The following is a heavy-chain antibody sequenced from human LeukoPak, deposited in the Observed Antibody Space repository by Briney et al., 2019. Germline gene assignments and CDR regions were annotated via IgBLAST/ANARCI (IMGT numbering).Heavy chain of an antibody. V-gene: IGHV1-69*13. CDR1: GSTFSSYA. Sequence: SVKVSCKASGSTFSSYAISWVRQAPGQGLEWMGGIIPIFGTANYAQKFQGRVTITADESTSTAYMELSSLRSEDTAVYYCARAPYYYDSSGYYGYYFDYWGQGTLVTVSS. CDR3: ARAPYYYDSSGYYGYYFDY. J-gene: IGHJ4*02. CDR2: IIPIFGTA. D-gene: IGHD3-22*01.